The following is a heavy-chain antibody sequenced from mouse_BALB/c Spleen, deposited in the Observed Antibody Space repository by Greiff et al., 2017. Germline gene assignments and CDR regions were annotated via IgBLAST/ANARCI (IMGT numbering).Heavy chain of an antibody. CDR1: GYAFSSSW. V-gene: IGHV1-82*01. CDR2: IYPGDGDT. D-gene: IGHD1-2*01. Sequence: QVQLQQSGPELVKPGASVKISCKASGYAFSSSWMNWVKQRPGQGLEWIGRIYPGDGDTNYNGKFKGKATLTADKSSSTAYMQLSSLTSVDSAVYFCARIWLRPYAMDYWGQGTSVTVSS. CDR3: ARIWLRPYAMDY. J-gene: IGHJ4*01.